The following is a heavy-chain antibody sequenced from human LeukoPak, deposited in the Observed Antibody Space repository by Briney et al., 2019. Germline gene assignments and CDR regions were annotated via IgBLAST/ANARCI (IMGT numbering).Heavy chain of an antibody. CDR1: GFTFSSYW. CDR3: ARGPAAGNLLGY. D-gene: IGHD6-19*01. CDR2: IKQDGSEK. V-gene: IGHV3-7*01. J-gene: IGHJ4*02. Sequence: GGSLRLSCAASGFTFSSYWMSWVRQAPGKGLEWVANIKQDGSEKYYVDSEKGRFTISRDNAKNSLFLQMNSLRAEDTAVYYCARGPAAGNLLGYWGQGTLVTVSS.